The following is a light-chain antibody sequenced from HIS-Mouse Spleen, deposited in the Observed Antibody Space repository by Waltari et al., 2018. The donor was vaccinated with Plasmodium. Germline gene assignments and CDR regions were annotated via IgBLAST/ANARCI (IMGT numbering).Light chain of an antibody. Sequence: DIQMTQSPSSLSASVGARVTITCQASQDISNYLNWYQQKPGKAPKLLIYDASNLETGVPSRFSGSGSGTYFTFTISSLQPEVIATYYCQQYDNLPYTFGQGTKLEIK. CDR1: QDISNY. J-gene: IGKJ2*01. CDR3: QQYDNLPYT. V-gene: IGKV1-33*01. CDR2: DAS.